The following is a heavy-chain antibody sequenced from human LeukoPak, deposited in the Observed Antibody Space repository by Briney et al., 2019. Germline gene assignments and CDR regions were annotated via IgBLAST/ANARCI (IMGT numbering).Heavy chain of an antibody. D-gene: IGHD3-9*01. Sequence: GGSLRLSCAASGFTFSSYSMNWARQAPGKGLEWVSSISSSSYIYYADSVKGRFTISRDSAKNSLYLQMNSLRAEDTAVYYCARVVADYDILTGYYTRYYFDYWGQGTLVTVSS. V-gene: IGHV3-21*01. J-gene: IGHJ4*02. CDR2: ISSSSYI. CDR1: GFTFSSYS. CDR3: ARVVADYDILTGYYTRYYFDY.